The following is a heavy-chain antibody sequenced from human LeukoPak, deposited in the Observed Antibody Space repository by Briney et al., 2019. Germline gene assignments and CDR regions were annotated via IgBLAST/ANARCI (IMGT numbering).Heavy chain of an antibody. CDR3: TRRGYYYMDV. CDR1: GASISSYY. V-gene: IGHV4-59*01. Sequence: SETLSLTCTVSGASISSYYWSWIRQPPGKGLEWIGYIYYSGDTNYNPSLKSRVTISVDTSKNQFSLKLSSVTAADTAVYYCTRRGYYYMDVWGKGTTVTVSS. CDR2: IYYSGDT. J-gene: IGHJ6*03.